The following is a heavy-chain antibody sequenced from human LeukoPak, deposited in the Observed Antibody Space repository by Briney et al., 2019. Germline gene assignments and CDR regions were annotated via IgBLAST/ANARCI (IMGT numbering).Heavy chain of an antibody. CDR1: GYTFTGYY. D-gene: IGHD5-18*01. V-gene: IGHV1-2*02. CDR3: ARANFVDTAMFDPLFDY. CDR2: INPNSGGT. Sequence: GASVKVSCKASGYTFTGYYMHWVRQAPGQGLEWMGWINPNSGGTNYAQKFQGRVTMTRDTSISTAYMELSRLRSDDTAVYYCARANFVDTAMFDPLFDYWGQGTLVTVSS. J-gene: IGHJ4*02.